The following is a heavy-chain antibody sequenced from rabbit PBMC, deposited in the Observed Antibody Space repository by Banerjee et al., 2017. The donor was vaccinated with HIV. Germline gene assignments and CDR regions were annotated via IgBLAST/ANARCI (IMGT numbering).Heavy chain of an antibody. CDR2: IYTGSSGST. CDR1: GFSFSSSYY. D-gene: IGHD6-1*01. V-gene: IGHV1S40*01. CDR3: ARYAGYAGYGYALNL. J-gene: IGHJ4*01. Sequence: QQLEESGGGLVKPGASLTLTCTASGFSFSSSYYMCWVRQAPGKGLEWIGCIYTGSSGSTYYASWAKGRFTISKTSSTTVTLQMTSLTAADTATYFCARYAGYAGYGYALNLWGQGTLVTVS.